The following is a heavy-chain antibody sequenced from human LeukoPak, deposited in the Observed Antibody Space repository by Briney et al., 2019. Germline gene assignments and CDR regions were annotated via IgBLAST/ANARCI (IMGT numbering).Heavy chain of an antibody. CDR3: AKDTDYGDYAHLGY. V-gene: IGHV3-23*01. CDR2: ISGSGGST. D-gene: IGHD4-17*01. J-gene: IGHJ4*02. CDR1: GFTFSTYA. Sequence: GGSLRLSCAASGFTFSTYAMTWVRQAPGKGPEWVSAISGSGGSTYYADSVKGRFTISRDNSKNTLYLQMNSLRAEDTAVYYCAKDTDYGDYAHLGYWGQGTLVTVSS.